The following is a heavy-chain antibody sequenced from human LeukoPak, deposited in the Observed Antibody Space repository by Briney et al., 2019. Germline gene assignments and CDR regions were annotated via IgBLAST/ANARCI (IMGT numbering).Heavy chain of an antibody. Sequence: ASVKVSCKASGYTFTGYYMHWVRQAPGQGLEWMGWINPNSGGTNYAQKFQGRVTMTRDTSISTAYMELSRLRSDDTAVYYCASWMTSPYYDILTGLAATTDYYGMDVWGQGTTVTVSS. D-gene: IGHD3-9*01. V-gene: IGHV1-2*02. CDR2: INPNSGGT. CDR1: GYTFTGYY. CDR3: ASWMTSPYYDILTGLAATTDYYGMDV. J-gene: IGHJ6*02.